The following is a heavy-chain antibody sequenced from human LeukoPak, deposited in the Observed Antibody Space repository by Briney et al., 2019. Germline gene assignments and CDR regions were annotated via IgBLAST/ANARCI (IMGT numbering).Heavy chain of an antibody. CDR1: GFTFSNAW. Sequence: GGSLRHSCAASGFTFSNAWMSWVRQAPGKGVEWVTNINLDETETDYVASVKSRFTISRDDAKNTLHLQMNSLRRDDTAVDYCAGERCDREGDRRESDYWGQGTLVTVSS. D-gene: IGHD1-14*01. V-gene: IGHV3-7*05. J-gene: IGHJ4*02. CDR3: AGERCDREGDRRESDY. CDR2: INLDETET.